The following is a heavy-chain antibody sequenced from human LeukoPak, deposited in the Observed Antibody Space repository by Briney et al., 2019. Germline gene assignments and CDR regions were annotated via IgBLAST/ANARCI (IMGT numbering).Heavy chain of an antibody. CDR1: GGSIGSGSYY. V-gene: IGHV4-61*02. Sequence: PSETLSLTCTVSGGSIGSGSYYWSWIRQPAGKGLEWIGRIYTSGSTNYNPSLKSRVTISVDTSKNQFSLKLSSVTAADTAVYYCARGVATINFDYWGQGTLVTVSS. CDR3: ARGVATINFDY. CDR2: IYTSGST. J-gene: IGHJ4*02. D-gene: IGHD5-24*01.